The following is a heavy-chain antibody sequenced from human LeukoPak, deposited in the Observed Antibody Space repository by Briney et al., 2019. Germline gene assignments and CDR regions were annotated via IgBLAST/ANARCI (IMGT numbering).Heavy chain of an antibody. CDR2: IGTNK. Sequence: GGSLRLSCAASGFTFSDYYMSWIRQAPGKGLEWVTVIGTNKYYADSVKGRFTISRDNSMNMLYLQMDSLRPEDTAVYYCAKERGALSGYDGWGQGTLVTVSS. D-gene: IGHD5-12*01. J-gene: IGHJ4*02. CDR1: GFTFSDYY. V-gene: IGHV3-30*18. CDR3: AKERGALSGYDG.